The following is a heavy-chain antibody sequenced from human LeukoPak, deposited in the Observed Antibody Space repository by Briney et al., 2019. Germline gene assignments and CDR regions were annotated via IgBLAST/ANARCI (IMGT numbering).Heavy chain of an antibody. CDR2: INPNSGGT. D-gene: IGHD3-3*01. Sequence: ASVKVSCKASGYTFTGYYMHWVRQAPGQGLEWMGWINPNSGGTNYAQKFQGRVTMTRDTSISTAYMELSSLRSEDTAVYYCARAVDDFWSGYYTMEGWFDPWGQGTLVTVSS. V-gene: IGHV1-2*02. J-gene: IGHJ5*02. CDR1: GYTFTGYY. CDR3: ARAVDDFWSGYYTMEGWFDP.